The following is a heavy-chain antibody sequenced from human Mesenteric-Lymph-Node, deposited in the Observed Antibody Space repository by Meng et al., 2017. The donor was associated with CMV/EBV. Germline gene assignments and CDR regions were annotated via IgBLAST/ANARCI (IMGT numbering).Heavy chain of an antibody. J-gene: IGHJ6*02. D-gene: IGHD2-21*01. Sequence: SETLSLTCNVSGGSVSSGSYYWSWIRQPPGKGLEWIGYLYYTGSTNSNPSLKSRVTISVDTSKNQFSLKLSSVTAADTAVYYCARAPTFHYGMDVWGQGTTVTVSS. CDR1: GGSVSSGSYY. V-gene: IGHV4-61*01. CDR2: LYYTGST. CDR3: ARAPTFHYGMDV.